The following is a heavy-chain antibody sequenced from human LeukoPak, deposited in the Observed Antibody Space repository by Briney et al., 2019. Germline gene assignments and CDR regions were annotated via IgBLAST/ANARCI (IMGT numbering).Heavy chain of an antibody. CDR3: ARGGWYPESFQH. CDR1: GGSISSYY. V-gene: IGHV4-59*01. Sequence: SETLSLTCTVSGGSISSYYWSWIRQPPGKGLEWIGYIYYSGSTNYNPSLKSRVTISVDTSKNQFSLKLSSVTAADAAVYYCARGGWYPESFQHWGQGALVTVSS. D-gene: IGHD6-19*01. J-gene: IGHJ1*01. CDR2: IYYSGST.